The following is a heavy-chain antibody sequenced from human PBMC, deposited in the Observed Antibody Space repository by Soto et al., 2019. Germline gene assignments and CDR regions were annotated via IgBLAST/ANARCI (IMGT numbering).Heavy chain of an antibody. CDR1: GFTFSSYA. J-gene: IGHJ4*02. Sequence: GGSLRLFCAASGFTFSSYAMSWVRQAPGKGLEWVSAISGSGGSTYYADSVKGRFTISRDNSKNTLYLQMNSLRAEDTAVYYCAKTEGGDDILTVWGQGTLVTVSS. D-gene: IGHD3-9*01. CDR2: ISGSGGST. V-gene: IGHV3-23*01. CDR3: AKTEGGDDILTV.